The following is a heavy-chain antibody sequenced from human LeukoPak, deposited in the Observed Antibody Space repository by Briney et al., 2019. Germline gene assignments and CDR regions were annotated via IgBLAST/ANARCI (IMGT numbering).Heavy chain of an antibody. V-gene: IGHV1-18*04. D-gene: IGHD6-19*01. CDR1: GYNFDRYG. Sequence: ASVKVSCKGSGYNFDRYGVNWVRQAPGQGLEWMGWITSHKGKTNYPQKFQDRIIMTTDASTTTAYMELRSLRSDDTAIYYCARDQAQWPQGDYFGMDVWGQGTTVTVSS. J-gene: IGHJ6*02. CDR2: ITSHKGKT. CDR3: ARDQAQWPQGDYFGMDV.